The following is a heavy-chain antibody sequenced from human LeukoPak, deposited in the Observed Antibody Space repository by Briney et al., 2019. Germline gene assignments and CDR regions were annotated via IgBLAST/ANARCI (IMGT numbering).Heavy chain of an antibody. V-gene: IGHV1-46*01. Sequence: ASVKVSCKASGFTFTSYYMHWVRQAPGQGRGWMGVINTSGAAPIYAQNFQGRVTMYTDTSTSTVYIELSSLRSEDTAVYDCAREAGAFDIWGQGKMVTVSS. D-gene: IGHD6-19*01. CDR3: AREAGAFDI. J-gene: IGHJ3*02. CDR2: INTSGAAP. CDR1: GFTFTSYY.